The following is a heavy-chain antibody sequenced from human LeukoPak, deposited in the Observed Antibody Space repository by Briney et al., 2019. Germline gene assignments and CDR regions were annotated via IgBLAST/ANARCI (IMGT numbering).Heavy chain of an antibody. J-gene: IGHJ6*02. V-gene: IGHV1-8*01. CDR3: ARHPSSSWYYYGMDV. CDR1: GCTFTSYD. Sequence: GASVKVSCKASGCTFTSYDINWVRQATGQGLEWMGWMNPNSGNTGYAQKFQGRVTMTRNTSISTAYMELSSLRSEDTAVYYCARHPSSSWYYYGMDVWGQGTTVTVSS. D-gene: IGHD6-13*01. CDR2: MNPNSGNT.